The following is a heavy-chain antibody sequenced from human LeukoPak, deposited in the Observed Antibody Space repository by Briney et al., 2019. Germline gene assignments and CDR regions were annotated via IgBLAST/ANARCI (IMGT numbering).Heavy chain of an antibody. D-gene: IGHD2-2*01. CDR3: ARVRYCSSTSCSTNFDY. CDR2: LDQSGVT. V-gene: IGHV4-30-2*01. CDR1: GGSISSGDYS. Sequence: PSETLSLTCVVSGGSISSGDYSCSWLRQPPGQGLEWIGHLDQSGVTHYNPSLKSRVILSIERSKNQFSLNLTSVTAADTAVYYCARVRYCSSTSCSTNFDYWGQGTLVTVSS. J-gene: IGHJ4*02.